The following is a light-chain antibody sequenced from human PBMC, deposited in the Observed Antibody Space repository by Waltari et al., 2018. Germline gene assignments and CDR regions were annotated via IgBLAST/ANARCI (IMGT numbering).Light chain of an antibody. CDR2: SNN. Sequence: QSVLTQPPSASGTPGQRVTISCSGTTSNIGTNYVFWYQQLPGMAPKLLIYSNNQRTSGVPDRLSDSKSGTSASLAISGLRSEDEADYYCAAWDDRVRGRVFGGGTKLTVL. CDR3: AAWDDRVRGRV. CDR1: TSNIGTNY. V-gene: IGLV1-47*02. J-gene: IGLJ3*02.